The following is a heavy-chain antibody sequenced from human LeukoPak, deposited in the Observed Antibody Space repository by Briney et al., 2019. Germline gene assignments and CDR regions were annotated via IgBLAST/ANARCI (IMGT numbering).Heavy chain of an antibody. Sequence: PRGSLTLPCAAPGFTFSDYYTTWIRQTPGKGLEWVSYISSDITTMDYADSVKGRFTISRDNAKNSLYLQMNSLRAEDTAVYYCTREGCGTTGCYTNDYWGPGTLVTVSS. CDR1: GFTFSDYY. J-gene: IGHJ4*02. CDR2: ISSDITTM. D-gene: IGHD2-2*02. CDR3: TREGCGTTGCYTNDY. V-gene: IGHV3-11*01.